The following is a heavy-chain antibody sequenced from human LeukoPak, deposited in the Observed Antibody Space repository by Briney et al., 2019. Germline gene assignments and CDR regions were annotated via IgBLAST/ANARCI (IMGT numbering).Heavy chain of an antibody. CDR1: GFTFSSYW. CDR3: TRDLDYGGKSNFDY. J-gene: IGHJ4*02. Sequence: GSLRLSCAASGFTFSSYWMHWVRQAPGKGLVWVSRIKSAGSSIMYADSVKGRFTISRDNAKNTLYLQMNSLRAEDTAVYYCTRDLDYGGKSNFDYWGQGTLVTVSS. V-gene: IGHV3-74*03. D-gene: IGHD4-23*01. CDR2: IKSAGSSI.